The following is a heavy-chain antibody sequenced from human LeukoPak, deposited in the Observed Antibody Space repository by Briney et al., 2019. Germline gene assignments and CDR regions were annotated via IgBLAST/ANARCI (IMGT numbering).Heavy chain of an antibody. V-gene: IGHV1-69*05. J-gene: IGHJ3*02. CDR3: ATGRYSSSSLVVDAFDI. CDR2: IIPIFGTA. D-gene: IGHD6-6*01. CDR1: GGTFSSYA. Sequence: ASVKVSCKASGGTFSSYAISWVRQAPGQGLEWMGGIIPIFGTANYAQKFQGRVTITTDESTSTAYMELSSLRSEDTAVYYCATGRYSSSSLVVDAFDIWGQGTMVTVSS.